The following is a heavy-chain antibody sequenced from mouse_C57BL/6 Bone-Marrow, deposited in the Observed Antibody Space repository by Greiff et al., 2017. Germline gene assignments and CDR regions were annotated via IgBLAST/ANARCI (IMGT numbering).Heavy chain of an antibody. CDR3: ARPTIVTTRYYFDY. Sequence: EVQVVESGGDLVKPGGSLKLSCAASGFTFSSYGMSWVRQTPDKRLEWVATISSGGSYTYYPDSVKGRFTISRDNAKNTLYLQMSSLKSEDTAMYYCARPTIVTTRYYFDYWGQGTTLTVSS. D-gene: IGHD2-5*01. J-gene: IGHJ2*01. CDR2: ISSGGSYT. V-gene: IGHV5-6*01. CDR1: GFTFSSYG.